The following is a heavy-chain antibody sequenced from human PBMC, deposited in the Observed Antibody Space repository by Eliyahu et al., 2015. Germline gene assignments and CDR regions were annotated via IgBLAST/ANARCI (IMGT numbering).Heavy chain of an antibody. CDR3: ARGGGYCSGTSCYDDF. V-gene: IGHV4-34*01. J-gene: IGHJ4*02. CDR2: VNHSGGT. D-gene: IGHD2-2*01. Sequence: QVQLQQWGAGLVRPSEXLSLTCAVXGGSFSGYSWSWIRQPPGKGLXWIGEVNHSGGTNYSPSLKSRVTISIDTSKNQFSLNLSSVTAADTAVYYCARGGGYCSGTSCYDDFWGQGTLVTVSS. CDR1: GGSFSGYS.